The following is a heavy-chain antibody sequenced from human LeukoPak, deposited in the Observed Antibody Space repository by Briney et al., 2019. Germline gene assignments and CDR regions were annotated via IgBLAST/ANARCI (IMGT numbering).Heavy chain of an antibody. CDR1: GLTFSDHY. Sequence: GGSLRLSCAASGLTFSDHYMDWVGQAPGKGLEWVGRIKNKANSYTTEYAASVKGRFTVSREDSKNALYLQMNSLKTEDTAVYYCTREGRYCSSTSCYVCLDFWGQGTLVTVSS. J-gene: IGHJ4*02. CDR3: TREGRYCSSTSCYVCLDF. D-gene: IGHD2-2*01. V-gene: IGHV3-72*01. CDR2: IKNKANSYTT.